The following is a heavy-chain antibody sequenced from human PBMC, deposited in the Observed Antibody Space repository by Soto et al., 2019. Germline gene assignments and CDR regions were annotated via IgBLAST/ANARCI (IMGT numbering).Heavy chain of an antibody. D-gene: IGHD3-22*01. V-gene: IGHV3-23*01. CDR2: ISGSGGST. CDR3: AKEARITMIVVVIRFDY. J-gene: IGHJ4*02. CDR1: GFTFSSYA. Sequence: GGSLRLSCAASGFTFSSYAMSWVRQAPGKGLEWVSAISGSGGSTYYADSVKGRFTISRDNSKNTLYLQMNSLRAEDTAVYYCAKEARITMIVVVIRFDYWGQGTLVTVSS.